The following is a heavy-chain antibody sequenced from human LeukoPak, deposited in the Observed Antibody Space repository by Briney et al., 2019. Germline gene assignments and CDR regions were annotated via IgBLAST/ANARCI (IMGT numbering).Heavy chain of an antibody. V-gene: IGHV4-34*01. CDR1: GGSFSSYY. D-gene: IGHD2-2*01. CDR2: INHSGGT. CDR3: ARALTVVPAANFDY. Sequence: SETLSLTCAVYGGSFSSYYWSWIRQSPGKGLEWIGEINHSGGTNYNPSLKSRVTISVDTSKNQFSLKLSSVTAADTAVYYCARALTVVPAANFDYWGQGTLVTVSS. J-gene: IGHJ4*02.